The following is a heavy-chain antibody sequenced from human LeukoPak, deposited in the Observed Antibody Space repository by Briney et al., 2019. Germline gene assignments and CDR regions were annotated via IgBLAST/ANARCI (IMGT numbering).Heavy chain of an antibody. CDR1: GGSLNSFTHY. D-gene: IGHD2-21*01. CDR2: IFSSGST. Sequence: SETLSLICSVPGGSLNSFTHYWGWIRQPPGKGLEWIGCIFSSGSTYYNPSLQSRVAISLDTSKNQFALKLTSVTAADTAVYYCARDLAHGGIANWFDPWGQGTLVIVSS. J-gene: IGHJ5*02. V-gene: IGHV4-39*06. CDR3: ARDLAHGGIANWFDP.